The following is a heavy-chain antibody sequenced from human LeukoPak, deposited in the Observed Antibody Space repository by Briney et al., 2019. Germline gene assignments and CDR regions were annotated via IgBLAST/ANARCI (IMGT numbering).Heavy chain of an antibody. D-gene: IGHD3-22*01. CDR3: ARGPYYYDSSGYYVDY. V-gene: IGHV3-74*01. CDR1: GFTFSSYW. J-gene: IGHJ4*02. CDR2: INSDGNST. Sequence: GGSLRLSCAASGFTFSSYWMHWVRQAPGKGLVWVSRINSDGNSTSYADSVKGRFTISRDNAKNTLYLQMNSLRAEDTAVYYCARGPYYYDSSGYYVDYWGQGTLVTVSS.